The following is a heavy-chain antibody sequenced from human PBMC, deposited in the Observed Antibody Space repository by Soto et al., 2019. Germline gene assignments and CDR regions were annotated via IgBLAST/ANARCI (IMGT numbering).Heavy chain of an antibody. CDR3: ARPLSAYCTNGVCYQNNWFDP. CDR1: GGSISSSSYY. J-gene: IGHJ5*02. D-gene: IGHD2-8*01. CDR2: IYYSGST. V-gene: IGHV4-39*01. Sequence: SETLSLTCTVSGGSISSSSYYWGWIRQPPGKGLEWIGSIYYSGSTYYNPSLKSRVTISVDTSKNQFSLKLSSVTAADTAVYYCARPLSAYCTNGVCYQNNWFDPWRQGTLVTVSS.